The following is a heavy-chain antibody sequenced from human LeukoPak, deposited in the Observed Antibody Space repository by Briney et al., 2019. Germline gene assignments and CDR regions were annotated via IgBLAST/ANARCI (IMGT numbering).Heavy chain of an antibody. CDR3: ARVLRMKDHYYYYMDV. V-gene: IGHV1-18*01. Sequence: RASVKVSCKASGYTFTSYGISWVRQAPGQGLEWMGWISAYNGNTNYAQRLQGRVTMTTDTSTSTAYMELRSLRSDDTAVYYCARVLRMKDHYYYYMDVWGKGTTVTVSS. J-gene: IGHJ6*03. CDR1: GYTFTSYG. CDR2: ISAYNGNT.